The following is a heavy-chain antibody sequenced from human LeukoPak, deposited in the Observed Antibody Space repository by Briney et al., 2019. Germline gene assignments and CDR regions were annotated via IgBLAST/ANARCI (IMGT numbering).Heavy chain of an antibody. J-gene: IGHJ4*02. V-gene: IGHV3-66*02. Sequence: GGSLRLSCAASGFTVSSNYMSWVRQAPGKGLEWVSVIYSGGSTYYADSVKGGFTISRDNSKNTLYLQMNSLRADNTAVYYCARGLRIAVAGNIDYWGQGTLVTVSS. CDR2: IYSGGST. CDR1: GFTVSSNY. CDR3: ARGLRIAVAGNIDY. D-gene: IGHD6-19*01.